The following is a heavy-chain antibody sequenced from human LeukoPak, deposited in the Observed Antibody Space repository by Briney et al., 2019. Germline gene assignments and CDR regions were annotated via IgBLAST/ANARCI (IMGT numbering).Heavy chain of an antibody. D-gene: IGHD3-22*01. V-gene: IGHV3-30-3*01. Sequence: GRSLRLSCAASGFTFSSFAMHWVRQAPGKGLEWMAVISFDGSVKYYADSVKGRFTISRDNAKNSLYLQMNSLRAEDTAVYYCATPLDYYDSSGYHQGGDWGQGTLVTVSS. CDR1: GFTFSSFA. J-gene: IGHJ4*02. CDR3: ATPLDYYDSSGYHQGGD. CDR2: ISFDGSVK.